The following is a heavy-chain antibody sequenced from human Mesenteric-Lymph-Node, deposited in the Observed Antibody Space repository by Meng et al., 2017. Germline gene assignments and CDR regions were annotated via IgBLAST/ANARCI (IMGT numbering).Heavy chain of an antibody. Sequence: GESLKISCAASGFTFSNAWMSWVRQAPGKGLEWVGRLKSKKDGETTDYGAPVKGRFTISRDDSKNTLFLQMNSLKIEDTAVYYCRSVTYSRRYYFDYWGQGTRVTGSS. V-gene: IGHV3-15*01. J-gene: IGHJ4*02. D-gene: IGHD3-16*01. CDR3: RSVTYSRRYYFDY. CDR2: LKSKKDGETT. CDR1: GFTFSNAW.